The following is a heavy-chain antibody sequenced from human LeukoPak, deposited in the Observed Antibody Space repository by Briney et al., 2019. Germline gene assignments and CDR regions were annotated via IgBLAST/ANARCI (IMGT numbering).Heavy chain of an antibody. Sequence: GGSLRLSCAASGFTFSSYAMSWVRQAPGKGLEWVSAISVSGGSTYYADSVKGRFTISRDNSKNTLYLQMNSLRAEDTAVYYCAKDIYCSSTSCYGPRYYYYYGMDVWGQGTTVTVSS. D-gene: IGHD2-2*01. J-gene: IGHJ6*02. CDR2: ISVSGGST. CDR1: GFTFSSYA. V-gene: IGHV3-23*01. CDR3: AKDIYCSSTSCYGPRYYYYYGMDV.